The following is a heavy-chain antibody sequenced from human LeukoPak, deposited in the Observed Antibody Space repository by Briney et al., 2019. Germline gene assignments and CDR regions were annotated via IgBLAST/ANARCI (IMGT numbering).Heavy chain of an antibody. J-gene: IGHJ6*03. CDR3: ARVLLWFGEKIRYMDV. CDR1: GFTFSSYG. V-gene: IGHV3-23*01. D-gene: IGHD3-10*01. Sequence: PGGSLRLSCAASGFTFSSYGMSWVRQPPGKGLEWVSAISGSGGSTYYADSVKGRFTISRDNSKNTLYLQMNSLRAEDTAVYYCARVLLWFGEKIRYMDVWGKGTTVTVSS. CDR2: ISGSGGST.